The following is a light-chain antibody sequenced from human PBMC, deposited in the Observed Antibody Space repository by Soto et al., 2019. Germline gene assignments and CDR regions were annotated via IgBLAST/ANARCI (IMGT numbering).Light chain of an antibody. CDR3: CSYAGSRV. J-gene: IGLJ3*02. V-gene: IGLV2-23*01. CDR2: EGS. Sequence: QSVLTQPASVSGSPGQSITISCTGTSSDVGSYNLVSWYQQHPGKAPKLMIYEGSKRPSRVSNRFSGSKSGNTASLTISGLQAEDEADYYCCSYAGSRVFGGGTKVTVL. CDR1: SSDVGSYNL.